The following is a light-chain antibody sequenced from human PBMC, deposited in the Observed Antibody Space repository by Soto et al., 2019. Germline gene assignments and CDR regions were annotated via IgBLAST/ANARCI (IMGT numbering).Light chain of an antibody. CDR1: SSNIGSNY. CDR2: RNN. V-gene: IGLV1-47*01. Sequence: QSVLTQPPSASGTPGQRVTISCSGSSSNIGSNYVYWYQQLPGTAPKLLIYRNNQRPSGVPDRFSGSKSGTSASLAISGLRSEDEADYYCAACDASLSGVVFGGGTKLTVL. J-gene: IGLJ2*01. CDR3: AACDASLSGVV.